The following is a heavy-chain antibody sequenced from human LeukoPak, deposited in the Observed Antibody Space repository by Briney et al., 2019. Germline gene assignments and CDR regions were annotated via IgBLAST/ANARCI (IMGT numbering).Heavy chain of an antibody. V-gene: IGHV3-33*01. Sequence: GSLRLSCAASGFTFSSYGMHWVRQAPGKGLEWVAVIWYDGSNKYYADSVKGRFTISRDNSKNTLYLQTNSLRAEDTAVYYCARDSGSYGFDYWGQGTLVTVSS. D-gene: IGHD1-26*01. CDR1: GFTFSSYG. CDR3: ARDSGSYGFDY. J-gene: IGHJ4*02. CDR2: IWYDGSNK.